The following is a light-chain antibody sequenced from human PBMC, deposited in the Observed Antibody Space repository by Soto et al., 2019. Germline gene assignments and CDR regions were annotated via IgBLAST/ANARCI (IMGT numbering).Light chain of an antibody. Sequence: EIVLTQSPATLSLSPGERATLSCRASQSVRSYLAWYQQKPGQTPRLLVYGASTRATGIPARFSGSGAGTDFTLTITSLQSEDFGVYFCQQYKDWPTTFGQGTKVEIK. CDR3: QQYKDWPTT. CDR1: QSVRSY. CDR2: GAS. V-gene: IGKV3-15*01. J-gene: IGKJ1*01.